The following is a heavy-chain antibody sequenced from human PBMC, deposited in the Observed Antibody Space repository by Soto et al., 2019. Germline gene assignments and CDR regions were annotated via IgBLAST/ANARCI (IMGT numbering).Heavy chain of an antibody. J-gene: IGHJ5*02. CDR2: IIPIIGII. CDR3: AGDPDSHYNDSHASSYP. CDR1: GGTFSTYT. D-gene: IGHD3-22*01. V-gene: IGHV1-69*04. Sequence: SVKVSCKASGGTFSTYTITWVRQAPGQGLEWMGRIIPIIGIINYAQKFQGRVTITADKFTGTAYMELTRLRSDDTAVYYCAGDPDSHYNDSHASSYPWGQGTLVTAPQ.